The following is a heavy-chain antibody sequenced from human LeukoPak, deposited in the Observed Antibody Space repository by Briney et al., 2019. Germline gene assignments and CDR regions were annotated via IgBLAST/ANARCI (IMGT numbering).Heavy chain of an antibody. CDR2: ISSSSSYI. CDR1: GFTFSNAW. V-gene: IGHV3-21*01. Sequence: GGSLRLSCAASGFTFSNAWMNWVRQAPGKGLEWVSSISSSSSYIYYADSVKGRFTISRDNAKNSLYLQMNSLRAADTAVYYCPRGRPYGGYYGSGSYSARKDYHYYYYYGMDVWGQGTTVTVSS. D-gene: IGHD3-10*01. J-gene: IGHJ6*02. CDR3: PRGRPYGGYYGSGSYSARKDYHYYYYYGMDV.